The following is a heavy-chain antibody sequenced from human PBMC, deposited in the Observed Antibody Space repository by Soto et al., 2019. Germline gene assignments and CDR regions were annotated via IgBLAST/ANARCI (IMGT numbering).Heavy chain of an antibody. CDR1: GYTFTSYD. CDR2: MNPNSGNT. Sequence: GASVKVSCKASGYTFTSYDINWVRQATGQGLEWMGWMNPNSGNTGYAQKFQGRVTMTRNTSISTAYMELSRLRSDDTAVYYCARASTNYDILTGTNTGFDYWGQGTLVTVSS. D-gene: IGHD3-9*01. J-gene: IGHJ4*02. CDR3: ARASTNYDILTGTNTGFDY. V-gene: IGHV1-8*01.